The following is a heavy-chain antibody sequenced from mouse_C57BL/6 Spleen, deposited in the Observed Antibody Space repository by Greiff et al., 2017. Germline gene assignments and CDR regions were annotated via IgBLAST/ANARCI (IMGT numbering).Heavy chain of an antibody. Sequence: VQLQQSGAELARPGASVKLSCKASGYTFTSYGISWVKQRTGQGLEWIGEIYPRSGNTYYNEKFKGKATLTADKSSSTAYMELRSLTSEDSAVYFWARRGDVPYYSLYYFDYWGQGTTLTVSS. CDR2: IYPRSGNT. D-gene: IGHD1-1*01. J-gene: IGHJ2*01. V-gene: IGHV1-81*01. CDR1: GYTFTSYG. CDR3: ARRGDVPYYSLYYFDY.